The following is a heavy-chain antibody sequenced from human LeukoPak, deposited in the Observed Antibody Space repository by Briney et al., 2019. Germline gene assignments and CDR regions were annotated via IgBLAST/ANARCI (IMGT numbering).Heavy chain of an antibody. CDR2: IYHSGST. D-gene: IGHD6-13*01. Sequence: TASETLSLTCAVSGGSISSSNWWSWVRQPPGQGLEWIGEIYHSGSTNYNPSLKSRVTISVDKSKNQFSLKLSSVTAADTAVYYCARDLGPAGTSDYWGQGTLVTVSS. J-gene: IGHJ4*02. V-gene: IGHV4-4*02. CDR1: GGSISSSNW. CDR3: ARDLGPAGTSDY.